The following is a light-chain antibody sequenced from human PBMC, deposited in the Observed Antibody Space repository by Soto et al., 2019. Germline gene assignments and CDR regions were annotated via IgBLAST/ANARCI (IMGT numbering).Light chain of an antibody. Sequence: DVQMTRSPSTLSASVGDRVTITCRASQNIDRWLAWYQQKPGKAPQLLIYKASTLQSGVPSRFSGSGSGTEFTLTISSLQADDFATYYCQQYKSYCTFGQGTKVDIK. J-gene: IGKJ2*02. CDR2: KAS. CDR1: QNIDRW. V-gene: IGKV1-5*03. CDR3: QQYKSYCT.